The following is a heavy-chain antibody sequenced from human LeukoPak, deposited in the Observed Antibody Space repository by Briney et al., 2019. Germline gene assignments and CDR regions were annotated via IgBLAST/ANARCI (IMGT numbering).Heavy chain of an antibody. D-gene: IGHD3-22*01. V-gene: IGHV4-34*01. Sequence: PSETLSLTCAVYGGSFSGYYWSWIRQPPGKGLEWIGEINHSGSTNYNLSLKSRVTISVDTSKNQFSLKLSSVTAADTAVYYCARSNSGTYYYDSSGYSPYYFDYWGQGTLVTVSS. CDR3: ARSNSGTYYYDSSGYSPYYFDY. CDR2: INHSGST. CDR1: GGSFSGYY. J-gene: IGHJ4*02.